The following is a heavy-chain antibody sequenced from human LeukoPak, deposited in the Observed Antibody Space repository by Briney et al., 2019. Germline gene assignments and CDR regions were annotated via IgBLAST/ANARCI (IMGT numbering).Heavy chain of an antibody. Sequence: ASVKVSCEASGYTFSGYNMHWVRQAPGQGLEWMGWINPNSGGTNYAQKFQGRITITRDTSTSTVNMELSGLRSDDTAVYYCARSAGIAVAGAAAYWGQGTLVTVSS. CDR3: ARSAGIAVAGAAAY. CDR2: INPNSGGT. J-gene: IGHJ4*02. V-gene: IGHV1-2*02. D-gene: IGHD6-19*01. CDR1: GYTFSGYN.